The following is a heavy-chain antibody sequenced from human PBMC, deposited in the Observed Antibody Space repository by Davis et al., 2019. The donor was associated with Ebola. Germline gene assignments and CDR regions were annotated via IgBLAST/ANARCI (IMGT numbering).Heavy chain of an antibody. CDR1: GFTFSSYA. CDR3: TRGHSGYEFFDY. D-gene: IGHD5-12*01. V-gene: IGHV3-30-3*01. Sequence: GESLKISCAASGFTFSSYAMHWVRQAPGKGLEWVTFISYDGTNKYYADSVKGRFTISRDNSKNTLYLQMNSLTTEDTAVYYCTRGHSGYEFFDYWGQGALVTVSS. CDR2: ISYDGTNK. J-gene: IGHJ4*02.